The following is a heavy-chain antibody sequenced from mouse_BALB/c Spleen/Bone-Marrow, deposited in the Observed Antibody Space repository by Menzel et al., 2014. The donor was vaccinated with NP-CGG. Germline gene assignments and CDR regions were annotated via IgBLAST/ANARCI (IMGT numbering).Heavy chain of an antibody. D-gene: IGHD2-1*01. CDR3: VRGNYGNYVDYFDF. J-gene: IGHJ2*01. V-gene: IGHV5-6-3*01. CDR2: INSDGGST. Sequence: DVMLVESGGGLVQPGGSLKLSCAASGFTFSNYGMSWVRQTPDKRLELVATINSDGGSTYYPDSVRGRFTIYRDTAKNTLYLQMSSLKSEETAMYYCVRGNYGNYVDYFDFWGQGTTLSLSS. CDR1: GFTFSNYG.